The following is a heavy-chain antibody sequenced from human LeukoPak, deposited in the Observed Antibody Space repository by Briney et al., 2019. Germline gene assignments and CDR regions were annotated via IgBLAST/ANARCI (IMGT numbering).Heavy chain of an antibody. CDR1: GYSFTSYW. D-gene: IGHD3-16*02. Sequence: PGESLKISCKGSGYSFTSYWIGRVRQMPGKGLEWMGIIYPGDSDTRYSPSFQGQVTISADKSISTAYLQWSSLKASDTAMYYCARRLDYDYVWGSYRRYYFDYWGQGTLVTVSS. CDR3: ARRLDYDYVWGSYRRYYFDY. CDR2: IYPGDSDT. J-gene: IGHJ4*02. V-gene: IGHV5-51*01.